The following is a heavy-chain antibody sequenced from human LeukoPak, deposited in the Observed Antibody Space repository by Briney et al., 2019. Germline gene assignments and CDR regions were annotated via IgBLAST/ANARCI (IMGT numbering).Heavy chain of an antibody. V-gene: IGHV3-11*01. Sequence: PGGSLRLSCAASGFTFGDYNMNWVRQAPGQGLEWVSYITDSGSSIHYADSVNGRFTISRDNAKNSLYLQMNSLRAEDSAVYYCARSIGLTGGGVDVWGRGTTVTVSS. CDR3: ARSIGLTGGGVDV. D-gene: IGHD3-9*01. CDR2: ITDSGSSI. J-gene: IGHJ6*02. CDR1: GFTFGDYN.